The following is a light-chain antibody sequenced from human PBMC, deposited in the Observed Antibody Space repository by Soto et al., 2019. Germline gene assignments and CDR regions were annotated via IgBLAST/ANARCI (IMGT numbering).Light chain of an antibody. Sequence: QSVLTQPASVSGSPGQSIILSCTGTSSDVGDNDYVSWYQQHPGKAPKLVIYDVSSRLSGVSNRFSGSKSGNTASLTISGLQAEDEADYYCSSYTSSSTQVFGTGTKLTVL. V-gene: IGLV2-14*01. CDR2: DVS. CDR3: SSYTSSSTQV. CDR1: SSDVGDNDY. J-gene: IGLJ1*01.